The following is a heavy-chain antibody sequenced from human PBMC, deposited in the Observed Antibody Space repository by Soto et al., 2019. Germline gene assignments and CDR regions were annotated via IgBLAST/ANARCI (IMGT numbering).Heavy chain of an antibody. CDR2: INVGNGKT. CDR3: ARDEYCTGGDCYSAH. V-gene: IGHV1-3*01. J-gene: IGHJ4*02. CDR1: GYTFTSYA. D-gene: IGHD2-15*01. Sequence: GASVKVSCKASGYTFTSYAMHWVRQAPGQRLEWMGWINVGNGKTAYSQKFRDRVTFTRDTSASTVYMEVRSLRSEDTAVYYCARDEYCTGGDCYSAHGGLGTLVPVSS.